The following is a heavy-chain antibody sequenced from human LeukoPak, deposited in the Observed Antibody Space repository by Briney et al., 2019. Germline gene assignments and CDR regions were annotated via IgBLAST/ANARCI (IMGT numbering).Heavy chain of an antibody. J-gene: IGHJ4*02. Sequence: SETLSLTCTVSGVSISSGGYYWSWIRQHPGKGLEWIGYMYFSGITSYNPSLKSRVTISVDTSKNQFSLKLSSVTAADTAVYYCARDGHSSSSYFDYWGQGTLVTVSS. D-gene: IGHD6-6*01. V-gene: IGHV4-31*03. CDR1: GVSISSGGYY. CDR2: MYFSGIT. CDR3: ARDGHSSSSYFDY.